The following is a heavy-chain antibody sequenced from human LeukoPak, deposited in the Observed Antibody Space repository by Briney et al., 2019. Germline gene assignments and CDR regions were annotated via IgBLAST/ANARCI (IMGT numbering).Heavy chain of an antibody. CDR3: ARDSLYNFWSGYYHTTYYFDY. D-gene: IGHD3-3*01. Sequence: SETLSLTCTVSGGSISSGNYYWGWIRQPAGKGLEWIGHIYTSGSTNYNPSLKSRVTISVDTSKNQFSLNLRSMTAADTAVYYCARDSLYNFWSGYYHTTYYFDYWGQGILVTVSS. CDR2: IYTSGST. CDR1: GGSISSGNYY. J-gene: IGHJ4*02. V-gene: IGHV4-61*09.